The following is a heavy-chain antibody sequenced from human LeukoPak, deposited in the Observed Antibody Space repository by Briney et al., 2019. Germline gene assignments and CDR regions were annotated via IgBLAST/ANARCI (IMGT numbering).Heavy chain of an antibody. D-gene: IGHD2-8*01. J-gene: IGHJ3*02. CDR3: ARDVSHGLDI. Sequence: PGGSLRLSCAASGLTFSGYGLHWVRQAPGKGLEWLSFISSNTNTKTYADSVQGRFTITRDNSKNTLFLEMNNLRTEDTAVYYCARDVSHGLDIWGQGTVVTVSS. CDR2: ISSNTNTK. CDR1: GLTFSGYG. V-gene: IGHV3-30*02.